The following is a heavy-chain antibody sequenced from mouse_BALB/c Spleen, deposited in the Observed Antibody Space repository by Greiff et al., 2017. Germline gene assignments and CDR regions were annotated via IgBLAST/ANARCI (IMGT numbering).Heavy chain of an antibody. CDR3: ARSDDYPAWFAY. D-gene: IGHD2-4*01. CDR2: ISSGSSTI. Sequence: DVMLVESGGGLVQPGGSRKLSCAASGFTFSSFGMHWVRQAPEKGLEWVAYISSGSSTIYYADTVKGRFTISRDNPKNTLFLQMTSLRSEDTAMYYCARSDDYPAWFAYWGQGTLVTVSA. V-gene: IGHV5-17*02. J-gene: IGHJ3*01. CDR1: GFTFSSFG.